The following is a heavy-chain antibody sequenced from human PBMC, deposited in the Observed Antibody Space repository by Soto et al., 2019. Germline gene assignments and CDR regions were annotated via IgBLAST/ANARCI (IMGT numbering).Heavy chain of an antibody. CDR2: INHSGST. V-gene: IGHV4-34*01. D-gene: IGHD3-3*01. J-gene: IGHJ4*02. CDR1: GGSFSGYY. Sequence: QVQLQQWGAGLLKPSETLSLTCAVYGGSFSGYYWSWIRQPPGKGLEWIGEINHSGSTNYNPSLKRRVTISVDTSKNQFSLKLSSVTAADTAVYYCRIFGVAPVFDYWGQGTLVTVSS. CDR3: RIFGVAPVFDY.